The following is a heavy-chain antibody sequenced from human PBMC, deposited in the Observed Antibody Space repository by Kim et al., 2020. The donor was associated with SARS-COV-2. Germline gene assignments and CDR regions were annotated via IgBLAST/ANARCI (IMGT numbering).Heavy chain of an antibody. CDR2: NSYAT. J-gene: IGHJ4*02. CDR3: TRIYADY. Sequence: NSYATAYAASVKGRFTIYRDDSKNTAYLQMNSLKTEDTAVYYCTRIYADYWGQGTLVTVSS. D-gene: IGHD2-2*01. V-gene: IGHV3-73*01.